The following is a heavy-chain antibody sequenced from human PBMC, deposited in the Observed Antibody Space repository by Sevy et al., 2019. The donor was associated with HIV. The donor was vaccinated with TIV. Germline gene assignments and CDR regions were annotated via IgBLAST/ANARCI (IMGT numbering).Heavy chain of an antibody. CDR2: ISGSGGST. Sequence: GGSLRLSCAASAFTFSSYVMSWVRQAPGKGLEWVSTISGSGGSTYYADSVKGRFTISRDNSKNTVYLQMNTLRAEDTAVYYCAKEAAMGYVWGQGTTVTVSS. J-gene: IGHJ6*02. CDR1: AFTFSSYV. CDR3: AKEAAMGYV. V-gene: IGHV3-23*01. D-gene: IGHD5-18*01.